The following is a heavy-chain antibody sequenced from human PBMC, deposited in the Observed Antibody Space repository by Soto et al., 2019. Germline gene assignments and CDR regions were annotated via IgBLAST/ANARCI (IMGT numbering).Heavy chain of an antibody. Sequence: QVQLQESGPGLVKPSETLSLTCTVSGGSISSYYWSWIRQPPGKGLEWIGYIYYSGRTNYNPSLKSRVTISVDKSKNQCSLKLSSVTAADTAVYYCARHGFYPSSGYYLDVWGKGTTVTVSS. D-gene: IGHD3-22*01. CDR2: IYYSGRT. CDR1: GGSISSYY. J-gene: IGHJ6*03. CDR3: ARHGFYPSSGYYLDV. V-gene: IGHV4-59*08.